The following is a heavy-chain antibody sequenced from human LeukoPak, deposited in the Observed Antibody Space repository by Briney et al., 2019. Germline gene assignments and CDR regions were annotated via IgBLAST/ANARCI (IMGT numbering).Heavy chain of an antibody. CDR1: GYTFTSYY. J-gene: IGHJ5*02. CDR2: INPSGGST. V-gene: IGHV1-46*01. Sequence: ASVKVSCKASGYTFTSYYMHWVRQAPGHGLEWMGIINPSGGSTSYAQKFQGRVTMTRDTSTSTVYMELSSLRSEDTAVYYCARDPYCSSTSCYPWFDPWGQGTLVTVSS. D-gene: IGHD2-2*01. CDR3: ARDPYCSSTSCYPWFDP.